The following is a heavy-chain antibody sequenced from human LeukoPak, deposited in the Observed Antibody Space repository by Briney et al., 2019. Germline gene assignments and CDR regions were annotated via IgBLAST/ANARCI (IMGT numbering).Heavy chain of an antibody. Sequence: PGGSLRLSCVASGFTFSSYGIHWVRQAPGKGLEWVAFIRYDGTNQYYSDSVKGRFIISRNNAKNTVYLQLHGLRPEDTALYYCAKDQRGTYSRYLDFWGQGTLVTVSS. CDR2: IRYDGTNQ. CDR1: GFTFSSYG. D-gene: IGHD1-26*01. J-gene: IGHJ4*02. V-gene: IGHV3-30*02. CDR3: AKDQRGTYSRYLDF.